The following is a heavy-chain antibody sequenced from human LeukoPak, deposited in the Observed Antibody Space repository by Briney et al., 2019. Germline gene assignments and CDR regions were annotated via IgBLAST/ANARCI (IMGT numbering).Heavy chain of an antibody. Sequence: ASVKVSCKASGYTFTSYDINWVRQATGQGLEWMGWMNPNSGNTGYAQKFQGRVTMTRNTSISTAYMELSSLRSGDTAVYYCARSPLTGLNWFDPWGQGTLVTVSS. CDR1: GYTFTSYD. CDR3: ARSPLTGLNWFDP. CDR2: MNPNSGNT. D-gene: IGHD3-9*01. V-gene: IGHV1-8*01. J-gene: IGHJ5*02.